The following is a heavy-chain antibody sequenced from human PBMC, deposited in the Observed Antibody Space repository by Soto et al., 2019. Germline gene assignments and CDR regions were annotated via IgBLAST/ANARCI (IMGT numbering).Heavy chain of an antibody. J-gene: IGHJ4*02. CDR1: GGSFSGYY. D-gene: IGHD4-17*01. CDR3: ARYAATVTALDY. Sequence: QVQLQQWGAGLLKPSETLSLTCAVYGGSFSGYYWSWIRQPPGKGLEWIGEINHSGSTNYNPSLMSRVTISVDTSKNQFSLKLSSVTAADTAVYYCARYAATVTALDYWGQGTLVTVSS. CDR2: INHSGST. V-gene: IGHV4-34*01.